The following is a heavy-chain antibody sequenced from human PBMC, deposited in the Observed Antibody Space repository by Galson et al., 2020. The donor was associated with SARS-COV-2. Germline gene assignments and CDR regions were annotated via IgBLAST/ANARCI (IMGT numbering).Heavy chain of an antibody. CDR2: ISSSSSTI. D-gene: IGHD1-7*01. Sequence: GESLKISCAASGFTFSSYSMNWVRQAPGKGLEWVSYISSSSSTIYYADSVKGRFTISRDNAKNSLYLQMNSLRDEDTAVYYCARIPGTTHYYYYYGMDVWGQGTTVTVSS. CDR3: ARIPGTTHYYYYYGMDV. J-gene: IGHJ6*02. V-gene: IGHV3-48*02. CDR1: GFTFSSYS.